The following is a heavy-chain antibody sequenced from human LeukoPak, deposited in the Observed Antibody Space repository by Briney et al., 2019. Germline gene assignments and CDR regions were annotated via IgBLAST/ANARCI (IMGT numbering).Heavy chain of an antibody. CDR2: IYHSGST. J-gene: IGHJ1*01. Sequence: MSSDTLSLTCTVSGGSISSYYWNWIRQPPGKGLEWIGYIYHSGSTNYNPSLQSRVTISVDTSKNQFSLNLNSVTAADTAVYYCARGGAARLHFQNWGQGTLVTVSS. V-gene: IGHV4-59*01. CDR1: GGSISSYY. D-gene: IGHD6-6*01. CDR3: ARGGAARLHFQN.